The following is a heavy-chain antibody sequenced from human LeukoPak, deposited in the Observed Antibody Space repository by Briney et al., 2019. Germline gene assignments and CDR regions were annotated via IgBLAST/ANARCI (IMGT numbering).Heavy chain of an antibody. V-gene: IGHV4-39*07. D-gene: IGHD1-1*01. Sequence: GSLRLSCAASGFTFSSYGMHWVRQPPGKGLEWIGSIYYSGSTYYNPSLKSRVTISVDTSKNQFSLKLSSVTAADTAVYYCARDAGHQLSRRYYYAMDVWGQGTTVTVSS. J-gene: IGHJ6*02. CDR3: ARDAGHQLSRRYYYAMDV. CDR1: GFTFSSYG. CDR2: IYYSGST.